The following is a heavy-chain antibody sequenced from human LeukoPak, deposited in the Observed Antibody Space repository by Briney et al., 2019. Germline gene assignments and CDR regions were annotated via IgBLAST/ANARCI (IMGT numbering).Heavy chain of an antibody. D-gene: IGHD6-13*01. CDR2: ISAYNGNT. CDR3: ARWGDSSSWPPIWFDP. Sequence: GASVKVSCKASGYTFTHYGISWVRQAPGQGPEWLGWISAYNGNTNYAQKFQGRVTMTTDAPTTTAYMELRSLRSDDTAIYYCARWGDSSSWPPIWFDPWGQGTLVTVSS. J-gene: IGHJ5*02. V-gene: IGHV1-18*01. CDR1: GYTFTHYG.